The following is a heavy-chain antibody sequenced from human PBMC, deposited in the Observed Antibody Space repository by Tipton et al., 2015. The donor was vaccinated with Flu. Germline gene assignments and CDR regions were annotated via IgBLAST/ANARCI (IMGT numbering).Heavy chain of an antibody. D-gene: IGHD3-16*01. V-gene: IGHV4-4*07. Sequence: TLSLTCTVSGGSLSSYYWSWIRQPAGKGLEWIGRIYSSGGSKYNPSLRGRLTMSVDASKKEFSLKLNSVTAADTAVYYCARGSGSVTFMIFDFWGQGMLVTVFS. CDR1: GGSLSSYY. J-gene: IGHJ4*02. CDR2: IYSSGGS. CDR3: ARGSGSVTFMIFDF.